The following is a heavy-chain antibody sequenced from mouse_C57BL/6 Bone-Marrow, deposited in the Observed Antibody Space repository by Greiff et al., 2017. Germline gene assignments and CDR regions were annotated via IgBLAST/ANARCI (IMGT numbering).Heavy chain of an antibody. CDR1: GSNIKDDY. D-gene: IGHD2-14*01. J-gene: IGHJ2*01. CDR2: IDPENGDT. Sequence: EVQLQQSGAELVRPGASVKLSCTASGSNIKDDYMHWVKQRPEQGLEWIGWIDPENGDTEYASKFQGKATITADTSSNTAYLQLSSLTSEDTAVYYCTTFGIGGFDYWGQGTTLTVSS. CDR3: TTFGIGGFDY. V-gene: IGHV14-4*01.